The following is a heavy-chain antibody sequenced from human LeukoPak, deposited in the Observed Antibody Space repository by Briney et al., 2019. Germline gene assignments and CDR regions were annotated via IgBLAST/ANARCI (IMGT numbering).Heavy chain of an antibody. J-gene: IGHJ5*02. D-gene: IGHD3-10*01. Sequence: ASVTVSCKASGYTFTGYYMHWVRQAPGQGLEWMGWINPNSGGTNYAQKFQGRVTMTRDTSISTAYMELSRLRSDDTAVYYCARVGGGSGSYLGWFDPWGQGTLVTVSS. V-gene: IGHV1-2*02. CDR1: GYTFTGYY. CDR3: ARVGGGSGSYLGWFDP. CDR2: INPNSGGT.